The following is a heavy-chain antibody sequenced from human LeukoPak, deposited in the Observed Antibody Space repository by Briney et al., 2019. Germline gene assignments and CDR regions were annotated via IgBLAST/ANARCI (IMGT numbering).Heavy chain of an antibody. Sequence: SETLSLTCSASGGSISSYYWSWIRQPPGKGLEWIGYIYYSGSTNYNPSLKSRVTISVDTSENQLSLQLSSVTAADTAVYYCARAHSSSWYMDYWGQGTLVTVSS. J-gene: IGHJ4*02. V-gene: IGHV4-59*01. D-gene: IGHD6-13*01. CDR3: ARAHSSSWYMDY. CDR1: GGSISSYY. CDR2: IYYSGST.